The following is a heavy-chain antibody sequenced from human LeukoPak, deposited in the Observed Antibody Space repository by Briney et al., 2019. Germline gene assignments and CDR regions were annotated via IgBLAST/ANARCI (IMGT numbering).Heavy chain of an antibody. D-gene: IGHD6-6*01. J-gene: IGHJ4*02. CDR3: ARDKYSSSLGDY. Sequence: GASVKVSCKASGGTFIIYAISWVRQAPGQGLEWMGRIIPIFGIANYAQKFQGRVTITADKSTSTAYMELSSLRSEDTAVYYCARDKYSSSLGDYWGQGTLVTVSS. V-gene: IGHV1-69*04. CDR1: GGTFIIYA. CDR2: IIPIFGIA.